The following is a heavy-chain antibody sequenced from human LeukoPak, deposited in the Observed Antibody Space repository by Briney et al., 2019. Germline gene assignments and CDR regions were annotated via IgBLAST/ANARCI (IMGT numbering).Heavy chain of an antibody. V-gene: IGHV1-2*02. D-gene: IGHD3-16*02. CDR3: ARSPPYYDYVWGSYRYFDY. CDR1: GGTFSSYA. J-gene: IGHJ4*02. Sequence: ASVKVSCKASGGTFSSYAISWVRQAPGQGLEWMGWINPNSGGTNYAQKFQGRVTMTRDTSISTAYMELSRLRSDDTAVYYCARSPPYYDYVWGSYRYFDYWGQGTLVTVSS. CDR2: INPNSGGT.